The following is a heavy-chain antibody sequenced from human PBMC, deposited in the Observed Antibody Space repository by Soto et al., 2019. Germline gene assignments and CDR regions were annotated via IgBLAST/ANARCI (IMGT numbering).Heavy chain of an antibody. D-gene: IGHD3-22*01. CDR2: IYYSGST. J-gene: IGHJ4*02. CDR3: ARVAGYDSSGELDY. CDR1: GGSISSYY. Sequence: TSETLSLTCIVSGGSISSYYWSWISQTPGKGLEWIGYIYYSGSTYYNPSLKSRVTISVDTSKNQFSLKLSSVTAADTAVYYCARVAGYDSSGELDYWGQGTLVTVSS. V-gene: IGHV4-30-4*01.